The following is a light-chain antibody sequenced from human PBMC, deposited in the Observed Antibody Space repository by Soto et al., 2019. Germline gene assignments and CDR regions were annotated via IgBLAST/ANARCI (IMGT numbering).Light chain of an antibody. CDR1: SSDVGNYVY. CDR3: SSYAGAKNFYV. J-gene: IGLJ1*01. Sequence: QSVLTQPPSASGSPGQSVTISCTGTSSDVGNYVYVSWYQQRPGKAPRLMIYEVNKRPPGVPDRFSGSKSGNTASLTVSGLQAEDEADYYCSSYAGAKNFYVFGTGTKVTVL. V-gene: IGLV2-8*01. CDR2: EVN.